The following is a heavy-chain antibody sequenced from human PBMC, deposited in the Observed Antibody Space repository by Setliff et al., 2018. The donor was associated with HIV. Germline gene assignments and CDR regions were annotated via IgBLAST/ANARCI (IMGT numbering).Heavy chain of an antibody. CDR1: GFTLTDYG. V-gene: IGHV1-18*01. CDR2: IGGYEHNI. D-gene: IGHD1-26*01. J-gene: IGHJ4*02. Sequence: ASVKVSCKASGFTLTDYGVSWVRQAPGQGLGWRGWIGGYEHNINYAQKFQGRVTMTRDTSISPAYMELSRLRSDDTAVYYCGRANSGYRAFDYWGQATLGTVSS. CDR3: GRANSGYRAFDY.